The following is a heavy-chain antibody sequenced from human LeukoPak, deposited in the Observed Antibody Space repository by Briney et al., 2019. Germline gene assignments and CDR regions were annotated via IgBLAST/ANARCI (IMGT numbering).Heavy chain of an antibody. CDR3: TRCLIVPRYYYYYMDV. D-gene: IGHD3-22*01. CDR1: GGSFIGYY. Sequence: PSETLSLTCAVSGGSFIGYYWSWIRQPPGKGLEWIGEINHSGSTTYNPSLKSRVTISVDTSKNQFSLKLSSVTAADTAVYYCTRCLIVPRYYYYYMDVWGKGTTVTVSS. V-gene: IGHV4-34*01. J-gene: IGHJ6*03. CDR2: INHSGST.